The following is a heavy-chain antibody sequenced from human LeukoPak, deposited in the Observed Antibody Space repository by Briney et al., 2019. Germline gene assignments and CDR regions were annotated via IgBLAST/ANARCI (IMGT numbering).Heavy chain of an antibody. D-gene: IGHD3-22*01. CDR1: GFTFSDYY. V-gene: IGHV3-11*04. CDR3: ARDYRFYWYYYDSSGYYDY. Sequence: QVQLVESGGGLVKPGGSLRLSCAASGFTFSDYYMSWIRQAPGKGLEWVSYISSSGSTIYYADSVKGRFTIFRDNAKNSLYLQMNSLRPEDTAVYYCARDYRFYWYYYDSSGYYDYWGQGTLVTVSS. J-gene: IGHJ4*02. CDR2: ISSSGSTI.